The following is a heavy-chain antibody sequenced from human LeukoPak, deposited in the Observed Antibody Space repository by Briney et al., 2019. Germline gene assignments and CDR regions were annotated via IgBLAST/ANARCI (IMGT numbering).Heavy chain of an antibody. CDR3: AREPIYSKDQYYFDY. J-gene: IGHJ4*02. D-gene: IGHD4-11*01. Sequence: PSETLSLTCTASGGSISSYYWSWIRQPPGKGLEWIGYIYYSGSTNYNPSLKSRVTISVDTSKNQFSLKLSSVTAADAAVYYCAREPIYSKDQYYFDYWGQGTLVTVSS. CDR2: IYYSGST. V-gene: IGHV4-59*01. CDR1: GGSISSYY.